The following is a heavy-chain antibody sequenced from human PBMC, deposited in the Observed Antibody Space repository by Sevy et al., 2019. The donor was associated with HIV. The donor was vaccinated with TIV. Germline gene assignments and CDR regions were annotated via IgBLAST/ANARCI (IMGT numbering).Heavy chain of an antibody. CDR1: GFTFSSFA. J-gene: IGHJ4*02. CDR3: ARDGVSSGWYRGYYFDN. CDR2: ISYDGTDN. D-gene: IGHD6-19*01. Sequence: GGSLRLSCAASGFTFSSFAMHWVRQAPGKGLDWVTFISYDGTDNYYADSVKCRLPISRENSKNTLDLQLNSLRPEDTAIYYCARDGVSSGWYRGYYFDNWGQGTLVTVSS. V-gene: IGHV3-30*04.